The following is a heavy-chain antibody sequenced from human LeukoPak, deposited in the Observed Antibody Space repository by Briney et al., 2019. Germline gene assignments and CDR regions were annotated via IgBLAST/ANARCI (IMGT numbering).Heavy chain of an antibody. V-gene: IGHV3-33*08. CDR2: IWYDGSNK. Sequence: GGSLRLSCAASGFTVSSNYMSWVRQAPGKGLEWVALIWYDGSNKYYTDSVKGRLTISRDNSKDTLFLQMNSLRAEDTAVYYCAREGPRGNSQFDYWGQGTLVTVSS. CDR3: AREGPRGNSQFDY. CDR1: GFTVSSNY. J-gene: IGHJ4*02. D-gene: IGHD2/OR15-2a*01.